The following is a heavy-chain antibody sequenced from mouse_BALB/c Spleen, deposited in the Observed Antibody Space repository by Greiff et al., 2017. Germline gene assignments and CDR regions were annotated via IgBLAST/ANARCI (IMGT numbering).Heavy chain of an antibody. CDR3: ARSQLLRLRNFDY. D-gene: IGHD1-2*01. CDR1: GFNIKDTY. J-gene: IGHJ2*01. CDR2: IDPANGNT. Sequence: EVQLKESGAELVKPGASVKLSCTASGFNIKDTYMHWVKQRPEQGLEWIGRIDPANGNTKYDPKFQGKATITADTSSNTAYLQLSSLTSEDTAVYYCARSQLLRLRNFDYWGQGTTLTVSS. V-gene: IGHV14-3*02.